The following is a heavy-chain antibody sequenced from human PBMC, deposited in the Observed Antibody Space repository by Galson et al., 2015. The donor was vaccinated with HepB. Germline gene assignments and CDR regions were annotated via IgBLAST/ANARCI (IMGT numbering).Heavy chain of an antibody. Sequence: LRLSCAASGFTFSTNVMHWVRQAPGKGLEWVAVISYDGNTQYYADSVKGRFTLSRDNSKNTLSLQMNSLKPEDTAIYYCAKDYSSGWDLGHWGQGTLVTVSS. V-gene: IGHV3-30*18. CDR2: ISYDGNTQ. D-gene: IGHD6-19*01. CDR3: AKDYSSGWDLGH. CDR1: GFTFSTNV. J-gene: IGHJ5*02.